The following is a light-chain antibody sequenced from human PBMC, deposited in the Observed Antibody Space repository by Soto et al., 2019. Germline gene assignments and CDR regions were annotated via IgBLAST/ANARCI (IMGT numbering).Light chain of an antibody. CDR1: SSDVGAYDY. CDR2: EVS. V-gene: IGLV2-14*03. CDR3: SSYKSSSTRV. Sequence: QSVLTQPASVSGSPGQSITISCTGTSSDVGAYDYVSWYQQHPDKAPKLMIYEVSNRPSGVSNRFSGSKSVNTATLTISGLQADDEADYYCSSYKSSSTRVFGTGNKVPVL. J-gene: IGLJ1*01.